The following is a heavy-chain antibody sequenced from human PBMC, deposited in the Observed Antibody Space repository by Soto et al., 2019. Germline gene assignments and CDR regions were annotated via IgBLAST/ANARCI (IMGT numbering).Heavy chain of an antibody. CDR3: AREGEMPYYYYGLDV. D-gene: IGHD3-16*01. V-gene: IGHV1-18*01. CDR1: GYTFTTYG. Sequence: QVQLVQSGAEVRKPGASVKASCKASGYTFTTYGISWVRQAPGQGLEWMGWISGYDGHTKYAQKFQGRIIMTTDTSTSTVYMDLRSLRSDDTAVYYCAREGEMPYYYYGLDVWGQGTTVTVSS. CDR2: ISGYDGHT. J-gene: IGHJ6*02.